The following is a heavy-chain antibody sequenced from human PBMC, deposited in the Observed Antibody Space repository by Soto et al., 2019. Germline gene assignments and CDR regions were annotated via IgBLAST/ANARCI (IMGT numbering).Heavy chain of an antibody. CDR3: ASSSFLRSGDLFHGLDV. J-gene: IGHJ6*02. D-gene: IGHD3-10*01. V-gene: IGHV4-30-2*01. Sequence: SETLSLTCGVSGDTISTGGYSWAWIRQPPGKALEWIGHTYHSGNPYYNPSLKSRVIISVDRSKNQFSLKLTSVTAEDTALYFCASSSFLRSGDLFHGLDVWGQGTTVTVSS. CDR1: GDTISTGGYS. CDR2: TYHSGNP.